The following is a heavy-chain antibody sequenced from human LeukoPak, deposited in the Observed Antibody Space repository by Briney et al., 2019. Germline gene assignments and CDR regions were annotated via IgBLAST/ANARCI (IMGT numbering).Heavy chain of an antibody. CDR3: ARHDYGDYEYDY. CDR2: ISAYNGNT. Sequence: ASVKVSCKASGYTFTSYGISWVRQAPGQGLEWMGWISAYNGNTNYAQKLQGRVTMTTDTSTSTAYMELRSLRSDDTAVYYCARHDYGDYEYDYWGQGSLVTVSS. D-gene: IGHD4-17*01. CDR1: GYTFTSYG. V-gene: IGHV1-18*01. J-gene: IGHJ4*02.